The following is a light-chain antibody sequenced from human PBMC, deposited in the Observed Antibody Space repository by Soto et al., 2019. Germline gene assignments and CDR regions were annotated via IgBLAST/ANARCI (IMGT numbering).Light chain of an antibody. V-gene: IGKV3-20*01. CDR3: QQYGSSPTWT. CDR2: RAS. J-gene: IGKJ1*01. CDR1: QSVSSNY. Sequence: EIVLTQSPGTLSLSPGERATLSCRTSQSVSSNYFAWYQQKPGQAPRLLIYRASSRAPGIPDRFSGSGSGTDFTLSIARLEPEDFAVYYCQQYGSSPTWTFGQGTKVEIK.